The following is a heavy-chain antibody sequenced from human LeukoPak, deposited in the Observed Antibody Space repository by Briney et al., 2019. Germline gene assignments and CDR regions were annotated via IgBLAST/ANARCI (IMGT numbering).Heavy chain of an antibody. CDR1: GFTFSSYW. D-gene: IGHD3-16*02. CDR2: INSDGSST. V-gene: IGHV3-74*01. J-gene: IGHJ4*02. CDR3: AREFRDDYVWGSYRYTPLTFDY. Sequence: PGRSLRLSCAASGFTFSSYWMHWVRQAPGKGLVWVSRINSDGSSTSYADSVKGRFTISRDNDKNTLYLQMNSLRAEDTAVYYCAREFRDDYVWGSYRYTPLTFDYWGQGTLVTVSS.